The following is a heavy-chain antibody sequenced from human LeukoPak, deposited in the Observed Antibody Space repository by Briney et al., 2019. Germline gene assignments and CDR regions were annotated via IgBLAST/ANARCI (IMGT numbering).Heavy chain of an antibody. CDR2: ISTSSSYI. J-gene: IGHJ4*02. Sequence: PGGSVRLSCAASGFTFSSYTMNWVRQGPGKGPEWVSSISTSSSYIHYADSVKGRFTISRDNAKNSLFLQMNSLRAEDTAVYYCARDIATAGHFAFDYWGQGTLVTVSS. CDR1: GFTFSSYT. D-gene: IGHD6-13*01. CDR3: ARDIATAGHFAFDY. V-gene: IGHV3-21*01.